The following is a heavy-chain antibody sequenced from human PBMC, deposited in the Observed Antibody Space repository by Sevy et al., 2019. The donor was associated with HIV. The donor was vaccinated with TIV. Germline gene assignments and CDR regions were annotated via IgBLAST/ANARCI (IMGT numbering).Heavy chain of an antibody. D-gene: IGHD3-22*01. J-gene: IGHJ6*02. Sequence: GGSLRLSCAGSGLSVSDNYMNWVRQAPGKGLELVSVFYSDGRTYYADSVKGRFTISRDNSKNTQYLHMSNLRPEDTAVYYCARDRYYDASGYYYYYYGMDVWGQGTTVTVSS. CDR3: ARDRYYDASGYYYYYYGMDV. V-gene: IGHV3-66*01. CDR1: GLSVSDNY. CDR2: FYSDGRT.